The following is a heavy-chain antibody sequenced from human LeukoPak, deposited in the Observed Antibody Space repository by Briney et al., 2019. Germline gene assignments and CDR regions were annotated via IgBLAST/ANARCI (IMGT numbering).Heavy chain of an antibody. D-gene: IGHD3-3*01. V-gene: IGHV1-8*01. Sequence: ASVKVSCKASGYTFTSYDINWVRQATGQGLEWMGWMNPNSGNTGYAQKFQGRVTMTRNTSISTAYMELSSLRSEDTAVYYCARGRYYDFWSGPHYYFDYWGQGTPVTVSS. CDR2: MNPNSGNT. J-gene: IGHJ4*02. CDR3: ARGRYYDFWSGPHYYFDY. CDR1: GYTFTSYD.